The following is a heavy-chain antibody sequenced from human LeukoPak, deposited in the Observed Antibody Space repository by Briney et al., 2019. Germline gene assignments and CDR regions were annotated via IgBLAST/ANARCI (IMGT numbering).Heavy chain of an antibody. D-gene: IGHD5-18*01. V-gene: IGHV4-59*01. J-gene: IGHJ4*02. Sequence: NPSETLSLTCTVSGGSISSYYWSWIRLPPGKGLEWIGYIYYTGATYYNPSLKSRVTISLNTSKNQSSLKLSSVTAADAAIYYCARAGYSYGTGYYFDYWGQGALVTVSS. CDR2: IYYTGAT. CDR1: GGSISSYY. CDR3: ARAGYSYGTGYYFDY.